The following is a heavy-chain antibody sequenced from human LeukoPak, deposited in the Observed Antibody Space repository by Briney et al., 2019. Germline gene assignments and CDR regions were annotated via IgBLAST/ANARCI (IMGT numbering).Heavy chain of an antibody. Sequence: SETLSLTCTVSGGSISSYYWSWIRQPAGKGLEWIGRIYTSGSTNYNPSLKSRVTMSVDTSKNQFSLKMSSVTAADTAVYYCARDFSYYDFWSGYYYAGSNWFDPWGQGTLVTVSS. D-gene: IGHD3-3*01. CDR2: IYTSGST. J-gene: IGHJ5*02. V-gene: IGHV4-4*07. CDR3: ARDFSYYDFWSGYYYAGSNWFDP. CDR1: GGSISSYY.